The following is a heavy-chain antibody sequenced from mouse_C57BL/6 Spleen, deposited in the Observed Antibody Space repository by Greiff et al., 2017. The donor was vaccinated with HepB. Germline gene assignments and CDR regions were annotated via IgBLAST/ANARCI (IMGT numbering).Heavy chain of an antibody. Sequence: VQLQQSGPELVKPGDSVKISCKASGYSFTGYFMNWVMQSHGKSLEWIGRINPYNGDTFYNQKFKGKATLTVDKSSSTAHMELRSLTSEDSAVYYCARPHPGFITTVDWYFDVWGTGTTVTVSS. J-gene: IGHJ1*03. D-gene: IGHD1-1*01. CDR3: ARPHPGFITTVDWYFDV. CDR2: INPYNGDT. V-gene: IGHV1-20*01. CDR1: GYSFTGYF.